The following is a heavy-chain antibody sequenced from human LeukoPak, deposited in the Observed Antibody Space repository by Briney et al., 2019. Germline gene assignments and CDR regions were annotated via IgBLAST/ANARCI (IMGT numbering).Heavy chain of an antibody. Sequence: GESLKISCKGSGYTFTSYGISWVRQAPGQGLEWMGWISAYNGNTNYAQKLQGRVTMTTDTSTSTAYMELRSLRSDDTAVYYCARDWVYYGSGSFQDAFDIWGQGTMVTVSS. CDR3: ARDWVYYGSGSFQDAFDI. CDR1: GYTFTSYG. CDR2: ISAYNGNT. D-gene: IGHD3-10*01. J-gene: IGHJ3*02. V-gene: IGHV1-18*01.